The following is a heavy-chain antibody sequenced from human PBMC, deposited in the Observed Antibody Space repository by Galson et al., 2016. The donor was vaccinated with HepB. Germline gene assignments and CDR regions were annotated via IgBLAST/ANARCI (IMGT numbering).Heavy chain of an antibody. Sequence: LRLSCAASGLTVSDNYMSWVRQPPGKGLEWVSVIYSGGSTHYTDSVKGRFTISRDNSKNTLYLQMNNLRDEDTAVYYCAREDRYSSGSFDYWGQGTLVTVSS. CDR2: IYSGGST. CDR3: AREDRYSSGSFDY. J-gene: IGHJ4*02. D-gene: IGHD3-22*01. CDR1: GLTVSDNY. V-gene: IGHV3-53*01.